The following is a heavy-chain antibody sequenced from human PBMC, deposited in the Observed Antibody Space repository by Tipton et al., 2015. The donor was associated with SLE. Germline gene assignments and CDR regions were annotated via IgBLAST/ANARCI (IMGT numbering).Heavy chain of an antibody. V-gene: IGHV4-30-4*08. CDR1: GGSISSSSYY. J-gene: IGHJ4*02. CDR2: IDYSGST. D-gene: IGHD6-13*01. Sequence: TLSLTCTVSGGSISSSSYYWGWIRQPPGRGLEWIGYIDYSGSTYYNPSLKSRVIISVDTSKNQFSLKLSSVTAADTAVYYCARDSSEGHSWFDYWGQGTLVTFSS. CDR3: ARDSSEGHSWFDY.